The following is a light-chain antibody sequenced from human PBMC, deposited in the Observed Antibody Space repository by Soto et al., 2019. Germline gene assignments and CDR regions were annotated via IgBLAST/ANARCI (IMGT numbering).Light chain of an antibody. CDR3: QQRNICPPT. Sequence: EVVLTQSPSTLSLSPGERATLSCRASQSVSSYLAWYQHKPGQTPRLLIYDVFNRATGIPARFSGSGSGTDFTLTISSLEPEDFAVYYCQQRNICPPTFGQGTKVEI. CDR2: DVF. J-gene: IGKJ1*01. CDR1: QSVSSY. V-gene: IGKV3-11*01.